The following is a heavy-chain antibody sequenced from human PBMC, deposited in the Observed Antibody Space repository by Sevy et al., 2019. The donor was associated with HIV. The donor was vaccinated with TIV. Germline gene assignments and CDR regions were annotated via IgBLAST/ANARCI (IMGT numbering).Heavy chain of an antibody. CDR3: ARHPHDILTGYYGMDV. CDR1: GYSFTSYW. Sequence: GESLKISCKGSGYSFTSYWIGWVRQMHGKGLEWMGIIYPGDSDTRYSPSFQGQVTISADKSISTAYLQWSSLKASDTAMYYCARHPHDILTGYYGMDVWGQGTTVTVSS. V-gene: IGHV5-51*01. J-gene: IGHJ6*02. CDR2: IYPGDSDT. D-gene: IGHD3-9*01.